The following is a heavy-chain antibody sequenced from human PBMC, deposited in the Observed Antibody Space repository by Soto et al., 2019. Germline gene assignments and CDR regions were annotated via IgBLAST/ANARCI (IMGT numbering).Heavy chain of an antibody. D-gene: IGHD2-15*01. CDR1: GFTFSSYA. V-gene: IGHV3-30-3*01. J-gene: IGHJ6*02. Sequence: GGSLRLSCAASGFTFSSYAMHWVRQAPGKGLEWVAVISYDGSNKYYADSVKGRFTISRDNSKNTLYLQMNSLRAEDTAVYYCARDQVGCSGGSCYSLIPVEDYYYYYGMDVWGQGTTVTVSS. CDR2: ISYDGSNK. CDR3: ARDQVGCSGGSCYSLIPVEDYYYYYGMDV.